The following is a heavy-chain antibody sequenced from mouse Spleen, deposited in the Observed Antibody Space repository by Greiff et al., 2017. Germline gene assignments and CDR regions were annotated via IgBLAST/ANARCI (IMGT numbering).Heavy chain of an antibody. CDR1: GFTFSDYY. V-gene: IGHV5-12*02. D-gene: IGHD4-1*01. CDR2: ISNGGGST. CDR3: ARHGAGTRFAY. Sequence: DVKLVESGGGLVQPGGSLKLSCATSGFTFSDYYMYWVRQTPEKRLEWVAYISNGGGSTYYPDTVKGRFTISRDNAKNTLYLQMSRLKSEDTAMYYCARHGAGTRFAYWGQGTLVTVSA. J-gene: IGHJ3*01.